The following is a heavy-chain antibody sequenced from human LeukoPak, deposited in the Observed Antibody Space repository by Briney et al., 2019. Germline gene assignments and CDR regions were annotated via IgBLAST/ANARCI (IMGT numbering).Heavy chain of an antibody. CDR2: IIPILGIA. CDR1: GGTFSSYA. Sequence: SVKVSCKASGGTFSSYAISWVRQAPGQGLEWMGRIIPILGIANYAQKFQGRVTITADKSTSTAYMELSSLRSEDTAVYYCASDIVVVVAASTDYWGQGTLVTVSS. J-gene: IGHJ4*02. D-gene: IGHD2-15*01. V-gene: IGHV1-69*04. CDR3: ASDIVVVVAASTDY.